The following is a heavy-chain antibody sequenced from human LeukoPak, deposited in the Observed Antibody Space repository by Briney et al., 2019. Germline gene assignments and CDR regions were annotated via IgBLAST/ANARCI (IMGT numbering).Heavy chain of an antibody. V-gene: IGHV1-2*02. CDR3: ARGYGHSGYGFRAFDI. Sequence: ASVKVSCKASGYTFTGYYMHWVRQAPGQGLEWMGWINPNSGDTNYAQKFQGRVTMTRDTSISTAYMDLSRLRSDDTAVYYCARGYGHSGYGFRAFDIWGQGTMVTVSS. CDR1: GYTFTGYY. D-gene: IGHD5-12*01. J-gene: IGHJ3*02. CDR2: INPNSGDT.